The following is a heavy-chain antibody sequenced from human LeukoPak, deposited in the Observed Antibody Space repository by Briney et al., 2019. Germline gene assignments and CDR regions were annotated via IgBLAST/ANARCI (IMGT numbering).Heavy chain of an antibody. D-gene: IGHD6-13*01. CDR2: INHSGST. CDR3: ARWRAAARLYWFDP. CDR1: GGSFSGYY. V-gene: IGHV4-34*01. Sequence: SETLSLTCAVYGGSFSGYYWSWIRQPPGKGLEWIGEINHSGSTNYYPSLKSRVTISVDTSKNQFSLKLSSVTAADTAVYYCARWRAAARLYWFDPWGQGTLVTVSS. J-gene: IGHJ5*02.